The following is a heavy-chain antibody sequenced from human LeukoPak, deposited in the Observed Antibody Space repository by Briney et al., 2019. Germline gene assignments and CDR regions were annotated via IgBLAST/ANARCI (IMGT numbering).Heavy chain of an antibody. CDR2: FDPEDGET. CDR1: GYTFTGYY. CDR3: ATVPPVKFWSGNYNWFDP. Sequence: ASVKVSCKASGYTFTGYYMHWVRQAPGKGLEWMGGFDPEDGETIYAQKFQGRVTMTEDTSTDTAYMELSSLRSEDTAVYYCATVPPVKFWSGNYNWFDPWGQGTLVTVSS. V-gene: IGHV1-24*01. D-gene: IGHD3-3*01. J-gene: IGHJ5*02.